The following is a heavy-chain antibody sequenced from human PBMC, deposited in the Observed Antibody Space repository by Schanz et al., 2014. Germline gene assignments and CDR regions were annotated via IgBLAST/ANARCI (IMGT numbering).Heavy chain of an antibody. V-gene: IGHV3-30*02. Sequence: QVQLVESGGGVVQPGGSLRLSCAASGFTFSNYGLHWVRQAPGKGLEWVAFIRYNGINEHYADSVKGRFTISRDNSKNTLYLQMNSLRAEDTAVYYCAKDLPSDYYIAYWGQGTLVTVSS. CDR3: AKDLPSDYYIAY. CDR2: IRYNGINE. D-gene: IGHD3-22*01. CDR1: GFTFSNYG. J-gene: IGHJ4*02.